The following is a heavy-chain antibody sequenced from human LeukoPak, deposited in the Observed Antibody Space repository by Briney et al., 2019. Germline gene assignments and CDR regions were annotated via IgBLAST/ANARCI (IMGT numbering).Heavy chain of an antibody. J-gene: IGHJ5*02. CDR1: GYSISSGYY. CDR2: IYHSGST. Sequence: SETLSLTCAVSGYSISSGYYWGWIRQPPGKGLEWIGSIYHSGSTYYNPSLKSRVTISVDTSKNQFSLKLSSVTAADTAVYYCARRGYCSSTSRYLGWFDPWGQGTLVTVSS. CDR3: ARRGYCSSTSRYLGWFDP. D-gene: IGHD2-2*01. V-gene: IGHV4-38-2*01.